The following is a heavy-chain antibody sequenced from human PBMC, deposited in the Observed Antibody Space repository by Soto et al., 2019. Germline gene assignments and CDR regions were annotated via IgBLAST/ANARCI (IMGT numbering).Heavy chain of an antibody. CDR1: GFTFSGSW. J-gene: IGHJ4*02. Sequence: EVQLVESGGGLVQPGGSLRLSCAASGFTFSGSWMHWVRQAPGKGLVWVSRISSDGSSTTYADSVKGRFTISRDNAKNMLYLQMNSLSAEETAVYYCATAGTGTFTYGGQGTLATVSS. V-gene: IGHV3-74*03. D-gene: IGHD1-1*01. CDR2: ISSDGSST. CDR3: ATAGTGTFTY.